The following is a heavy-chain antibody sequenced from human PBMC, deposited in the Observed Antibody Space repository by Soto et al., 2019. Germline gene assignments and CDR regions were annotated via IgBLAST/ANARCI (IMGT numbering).Heavy chain of an antibody. V-gene: IGHV3-30*03. J-gene: IGHJ4*02. CDR3: ARDPYCSTTSCSYYFDY. D-gene: IGHD2-2*01. Sequence: GGSLRLSCAASGFTFSSSGMHWVRQAPGKGLEWVAVISYDGTNKYYADSVKGRFTISRDNSKNTLYVQMNTLRAEDTAVYYCARDPYCSTTSCSYYFDYWGQGTLVTVSS. CDR1: GFTFSSSG. CDR2: ISYDGTNK.